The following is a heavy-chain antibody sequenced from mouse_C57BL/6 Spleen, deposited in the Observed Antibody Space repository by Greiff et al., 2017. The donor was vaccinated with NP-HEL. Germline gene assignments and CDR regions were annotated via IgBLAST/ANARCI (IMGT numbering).Heavy chain of an antibody. Sequence: VKLQQPGAELVKPGASVKLSCKASGYTFTSYWMHWVKQRPGQGLEWIGMIHPNSGSTNYNEKFKSKATLTVDKSSSTAYMQLSSLTSEDSAVDYCARCEVTTSWFAYWGQGTLVTVSA. J-gene: IGHJ3*01. CDR3: ARCEVTTSWFAY. V-gene: IGHV1-64*01. CDR1: GYTFTSYW. D-gene: IGHD2-2*01. CDR2: IHPNSGST.